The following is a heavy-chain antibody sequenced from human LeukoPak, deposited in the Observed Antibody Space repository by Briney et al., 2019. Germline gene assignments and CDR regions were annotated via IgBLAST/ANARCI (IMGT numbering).Heavy chain of an antibody. CDR1: GFTFDDYA. J-gene: IGHJ4*02. D-gene: IGHD5-18*01. Sequence: PGGSLRLSCAASGFTFDDYAMHWVRQAPGKGLEWVSGISWNSGSIGYADSVKGRFTISRDNAKNSLYLQMNSLRAEDTALYYCAKDDAVDTAMARMTNWGQGTLVTVSS. CDR3: AKDDAVDTAMARMTN. CDR2: ISWNSGSI. V-gene: IGHV3-9*01.